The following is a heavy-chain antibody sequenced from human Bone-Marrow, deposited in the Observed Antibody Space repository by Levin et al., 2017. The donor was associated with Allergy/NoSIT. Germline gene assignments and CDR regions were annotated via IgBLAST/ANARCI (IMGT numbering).Heavy chain of an antibody. Sequence: GGSLRLSCAASGFTVSGNYMSWVRQAPGKGLEWVSVIYSGGDTKYTDSVTGRFTISRDDSKNTLYLQMNSLRVEDTALYYCAKCSGWYGKGYFDLWGRGTLVTVSS. D-gene: IGHD6-19*01. CDR3: AKCSGWYGKGYFDL. CDR2: IYSGGDT. J-gene: IGHJ2*01. CDR1: GFTVSGNY. V-gene: IGHV3-53*01.